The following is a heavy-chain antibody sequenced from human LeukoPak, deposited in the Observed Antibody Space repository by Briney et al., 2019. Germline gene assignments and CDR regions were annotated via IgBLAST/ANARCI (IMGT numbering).Heavy chain of an antibody. Sequence: GGSLRLSCTASGFTFCDYAMSWFRQAPGKGLEWVGFIRSKAYGGTTEYAASVKGRFTISRDDSKSIAYLQMNSLKTEDTAVYYCTRESDIVVVPAAMFDPWGQGTLVTVSS. CDR2: IRSKAYGGTT. V-gene: IGHV3-49*03. CDR1: GFTFCDYA. D-gene: IGHD2-2*01. CDR3: TRESDIVVVPAAMFDP. J-gene: IGHJ5*02.